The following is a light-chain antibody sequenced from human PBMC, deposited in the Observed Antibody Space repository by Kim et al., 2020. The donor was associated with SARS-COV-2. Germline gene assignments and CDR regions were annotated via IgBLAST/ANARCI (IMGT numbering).Light chain of an antibody. CDR3: QVWDSSSDHRV. CDR1: NIGSKS. Sequence: APGKAARITWGGNNIGSKSVHGYQQKPGQAPVLVIYYDSDRPAGIHERFAGSNSGNTATLTISRVEAGDEADYYCQVWDSSSDHRVFGGGTQLTVL. J-gene: IGLJ3*02. V-gene: IGLV3-21*04. CDR2: YDS.